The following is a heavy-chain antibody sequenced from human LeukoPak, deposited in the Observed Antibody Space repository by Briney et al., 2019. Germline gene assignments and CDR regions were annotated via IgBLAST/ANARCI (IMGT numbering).Heavy chain of an antibody. V-gene: IGHV4-39*01. CDR1: GGSFSGYY. J-gene: IGHJ5*02. D-gene: IGHD3-10*01. CDR3: ARHGGDYYGPRWFDP. Sequence: PSETLSLTCAVYGGSFSGYYWGWIRQPPGKGLEWIGSIYYSGSTYYNPSLKSRVTISVDTSKNQFSLKLSSVTAADTAVYYCARHGGDYYGPRWFDPWGQGTLVIVSS. CDR2: IYYSGST.